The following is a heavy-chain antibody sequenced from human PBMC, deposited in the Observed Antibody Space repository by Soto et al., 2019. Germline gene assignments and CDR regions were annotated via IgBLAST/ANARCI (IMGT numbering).Heavy chain of an antibody. CDR2: IHYSGST. CDR1: GGSVSTGSNY. Sequence: QVQLQESGPGLVKPSETLSLTCTVSGGSVSTGSNYWSWIRQPPGKGLEWIGYIHYSGSTKYNPSLKSRLTISIDTSKNLFSLRLNSVTAADTAVYYCANSRYHWKGADYWGQGTLVTVSS. J-gene: IGHJ4*02. D-gene: IGHD1-20*01. V-gene: IGHV4-61*01. CDR3: ANSRYHWKGADY.